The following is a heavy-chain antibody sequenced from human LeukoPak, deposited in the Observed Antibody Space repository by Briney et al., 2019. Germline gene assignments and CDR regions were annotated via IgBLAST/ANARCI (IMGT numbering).Heavy chain of an antibody. J-gene: IGHJ2*01. CDR2: ISGSGHNT. CDR3: ATWVYDSSGYYFPGWYFDL. Sequence: PGGSLRLSCVASGFTFSSYAMSWVRQAPGKGLEWVSAISGSGHNTYYADSVKGRFTISRDNSKNTLYLQMNSLRAGDTAVYYCATWVYDSSGYYFPGWYFDLWGRGTLVTVSS. CDR1: GFTFSSYA. V-gene: IGHV3-23*01. D-gene: IGHD3-22*01.